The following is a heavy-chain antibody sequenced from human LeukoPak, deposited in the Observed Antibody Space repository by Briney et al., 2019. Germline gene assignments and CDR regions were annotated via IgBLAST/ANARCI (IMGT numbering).Heavy chain of an antibody. CDR1: GFTFSDYA. Sequence: PGGSLRLSCVASGFTFSDYAMSWVRQAPGKGLEWVSSVDISGGTYYPDSVEGRFTISRDIAKNTVYLQMNSLRVEDTALYYCAKRCSSTSCPHFYFDYWGQGTLVTVSS. J-gene: IGHJ4*02. D-gene: IGHD2-2*01. CDR3: AKRCSSTSCPHFYFDY. CDR2: VDISGGT. V-gene: IGHV3-23*01.